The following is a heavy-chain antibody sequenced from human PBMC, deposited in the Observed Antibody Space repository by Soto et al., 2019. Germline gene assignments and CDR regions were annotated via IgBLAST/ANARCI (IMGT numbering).Heavy chain of an antibody. CDR2: IIPIFGTA. V-gene: IGHV1-69*01. Sequence: RHAPGQGREWMGGIIPIFGTANYAQKFQGRVTITADESTSTDYMELSSLRSEDTAVYYCAREDIVLVPVATVRWFDSWGQGTLVPVSS. CDR3: AREDIVLVPVATVRWFDS. J-gene: IGHJ5*02. D-gene: IGHD2-2*01.